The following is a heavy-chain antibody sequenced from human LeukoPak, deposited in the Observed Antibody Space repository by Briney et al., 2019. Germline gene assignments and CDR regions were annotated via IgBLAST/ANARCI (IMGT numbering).Heavy chain of an antibody. Sequence: GGSLRLSCAASGFTFSSYAMHWVRQAPGKGLEWVSVIYADSSTFYTDSVKGRFTISRDNSKNTVYLQMNSLRGEDTALYYCARESTLVTPGVFDYWGQGTLVTVSS. CDR2: IYADSST. CDR3: ARESTLVTPGVFDY. CDR1: GFTFSSYA. V-gene: IGHV3-66*01. J-gene: IGHJ4*02. D-gene: IGHD2-21*02.